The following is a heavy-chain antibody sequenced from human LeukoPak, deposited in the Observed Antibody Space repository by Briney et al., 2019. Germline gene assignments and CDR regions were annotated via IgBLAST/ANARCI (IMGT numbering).Heavy chain of an antibody. CDR3: ARGWDTGYGYYGMDV. J-gene: IGHJ6*02. V-gene: IGHV4-4*07. CDR2: IYTSGST. CDR1: GGSISSYY. Sequence: SETLSLTCTVSGGSISSYYWSWIRQPAGKGLEWIGRIYTSGSTNYNPSLKSRVTMSVDTSKNQFSLKLSFVTAADSAVYYCARGWDTGYGYYGMDVWGQGTTVTVSS. D-gene: IGHD5-18*01.